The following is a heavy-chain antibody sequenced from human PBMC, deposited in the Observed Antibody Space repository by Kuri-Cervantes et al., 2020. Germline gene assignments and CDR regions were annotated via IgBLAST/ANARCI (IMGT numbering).Heavy chain of an antibody. Sequence: SETLSLTCTVSGGSITSVYYWGWVRQPPGKGLEWIGSMSHSGSTSYSPSLKSRVTISVDTSKKQFSLKLTSVTAADTAVYYCARLSMGISHYYYMDVWGKGTTVTVSS. CDR1: GGSITSVYY. CDR2: MSHSGST. J-gene: IGHJ6*03. CDR3: ARLSMGISHYYYMDV. D-gene: IGHD2/OR15-2a*01. V-gene: IGHV4-38-2*02.